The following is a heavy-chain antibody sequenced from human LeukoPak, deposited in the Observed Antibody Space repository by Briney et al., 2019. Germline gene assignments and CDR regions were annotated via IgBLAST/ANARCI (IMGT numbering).Heavy chain of an antibody. D-gene: IGHD6-6*01. J-gene: IGHJ4*02. Sequence: GGSLRLSCTASGFTFRNYWMSWVRQAPGKGLERVAYIKEDGSDKNYVDSVKGRFTISRDNAKSSLYLQMNSLRVEDTAVYYCVRGTRSNSFWGQGTQVTVSS. CDR2: IKEDGSDK. V-gene: IGHV3-7*01. CDR1: GFTFRNYW. CDR3: VRGTRSNSF.